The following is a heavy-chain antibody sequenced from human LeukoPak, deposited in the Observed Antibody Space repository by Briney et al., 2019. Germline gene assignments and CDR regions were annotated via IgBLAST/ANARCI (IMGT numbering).Heavy chain of an antibody. Sequence: ASVKVSCKASGYSFTNYDINWERQATGQGLEWMGWMNPKSGDTGYAQKFQGRVTMTRNTATSTAHMELNSLKTDDTAVYYCARGRGRWLQLGGWFDPWGQGTPVTVSS. J-gene: IGHJ5*02. CDR2: MNPKSGDT. CDR3: ARGRGRWLQLGGWFDP. CDR1: GYSFTNYD. V-gene: IGHV1-8*02. D-gene: IGHD5-24*01.